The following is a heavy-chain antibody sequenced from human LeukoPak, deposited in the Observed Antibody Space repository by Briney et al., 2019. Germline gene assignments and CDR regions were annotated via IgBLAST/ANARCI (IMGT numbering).Heavy chain of an antibody. CDR3: ARDRYCSGGNCYGDAFDI. Sequence: GESLRLSCAASGFSVRSNYMSWVRQSPRKALEWVSIMYSGGSTDYADSVKGRFIISRDHSKNTLYLQMNSLRAEDTAVYYCARDRYCSGGNCYGDAFDIWGQGTMVTVSS. V-gene: IGHV3-53*01. CDR1: GFSVRSNY. CDR2: MYSGGST. D-gene: IGHD2-15*01. J-gene: IGHJ3*02.